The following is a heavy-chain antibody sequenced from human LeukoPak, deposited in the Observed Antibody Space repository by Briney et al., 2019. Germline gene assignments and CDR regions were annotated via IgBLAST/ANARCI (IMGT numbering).Heavy chain of an antibody. V-gene: IGHV1-46*01. CDR1: GYTFTSYY. D-gene: IGHD4-17*01. J-gene: IGHJ4*02. Sequence: ASVKVSCKASGYTFTSYYMHWVRQAPGQGLEWMGIINPSGGSTSYAQKFQGRVTMTRGTSTSTVYMELSSLRSEDTAVYYCARDHFRTTVTTNFDYWGQGTLVTVSS. CDR2: INPSGGST. CDR3: ARDHFRTTVTTNFDY.